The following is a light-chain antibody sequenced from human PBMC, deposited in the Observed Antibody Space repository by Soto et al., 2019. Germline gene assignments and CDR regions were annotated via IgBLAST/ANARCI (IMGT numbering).Light chain of an antibody. CDR2: GAS. Sequence: VLTQSPGTLSLSPGERATLSCRASQSVSRNYLAWYQKKPGQAPRLLIYGASTRATAIPDRFSGSGSGTDFTLTISRLEPGDFAVYYCQHFGGTTFTFGQGTRLEIK. CDR1: QSVSRNY. V-gene: IGKV3-20*01. J-gene: IGKJ5*01. CDR3: QHFGGTTFT.